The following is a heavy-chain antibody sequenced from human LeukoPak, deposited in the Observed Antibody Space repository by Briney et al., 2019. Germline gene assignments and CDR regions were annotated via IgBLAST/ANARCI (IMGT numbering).Heavy chain of an antibody. V-gene: IGHV1-18*01. D-gene: IGHD3-22*01. Sequence: ASVKVSCKASGYTFTSYGISWVRQAPGQGLEWMGWISAYNGNTNYAQKLQGRVTMTTDTSTSTAYMELRSLRSDDTAVYYCARDLYYYDSSGYYSGNWFDPWGQGTLVTVSS. J-gene: IGHJ5*02. CDR1: GYTFTSYG. CDR2: ISAYNGNT. CDR3: ARDLYYYDSSGYYSGNWFDP.